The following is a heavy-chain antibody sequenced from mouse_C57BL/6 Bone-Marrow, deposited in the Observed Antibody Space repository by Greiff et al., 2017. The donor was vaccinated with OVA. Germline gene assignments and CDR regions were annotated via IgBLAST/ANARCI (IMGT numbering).Heavy chain of an antibody. CDR2: IDPENGDT. CDR3: TTGYRWYFDV. Sequence: EVQLVESGAELVRPGASVKLSCTASGFNIKDDYMHGVKQRPEQGLEWIGWIDPENGDTEYASKFQGKATITADTSSNTAYLQLSSLTSEDTAVYYCTTGYRWYFDVWGTGTTVTVSS. J-gene: IGHJ1*03. D-gene: IGHD1-2*01. CDR1: GFNIKDDY. V-gene: IGHV14-4*01.